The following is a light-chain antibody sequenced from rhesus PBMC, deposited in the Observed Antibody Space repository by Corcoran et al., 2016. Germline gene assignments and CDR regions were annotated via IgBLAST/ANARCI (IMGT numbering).Light chain of an antibody. Sequence: EIVMTQSPATLSLSPGERATLSGRASQSVSSSLAWYQQKPGQAPRLLIYGASSRATGIPERFSGSGSGTDFTLSISSLEPEDVAVYYCLQHSNWPHTWTFGQGTKVEIK. CDR3: LQHSNWPHTWT. CDR1: QSVSSS. V-gene: IGKV3-24*01. J-gene: IGKJ1*01. CDR2: GAS.